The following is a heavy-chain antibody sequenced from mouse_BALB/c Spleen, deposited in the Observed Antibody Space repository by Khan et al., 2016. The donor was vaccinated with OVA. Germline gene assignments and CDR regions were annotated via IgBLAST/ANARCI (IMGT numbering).Heavy chain of an antibody. Sequence: QVQLQQSGPGLVAPSQSLSITCTVSGFSLTSYGVNWVRQPPGKGLEWLGVIWGDGSTNYHSTLMSRLSISKDNSQSQVFLKLSSLQTDDTATYDCAKWGTAKYYAMDYWGQGTSVTVSS. V-gene: IGHV2-3*01. CDR3: AKWGTAKYYAMDY. CDR2: IWGDGST. D-gene: IGHD1-2*01. CDR1: GFSLTSYG. J-gene: IGHJ4*01.